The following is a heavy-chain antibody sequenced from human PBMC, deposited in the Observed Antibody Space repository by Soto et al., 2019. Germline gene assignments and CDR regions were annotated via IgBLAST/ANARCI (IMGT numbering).Heavy chain of an antibody. CDR2: TYYRSKWYS. CDR1: GDSVSSNSAA. D-gene: IGHD5-12*01. J-gene: IGHJ3*02. V-gene: IGHV6-1*01. CDR3: ARDTPEMATIFPFGAFDI. Sequence: PSQTLSLTCAISGDSVSSNSAAWNWIRQSPSRGLEWLGRTYYRSKWYSDYAASVKSRITTNPDTSKNQFSLQLNSVTPEDTAVYYCARDTPEMATIFPFGAFDIWGQGTMVTV.